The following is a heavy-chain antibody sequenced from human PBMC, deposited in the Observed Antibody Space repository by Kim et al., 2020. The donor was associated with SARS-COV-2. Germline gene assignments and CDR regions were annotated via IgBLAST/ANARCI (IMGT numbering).Heavy chain of an antibody. D-gene: IGHD6-13*01. Sequence: ASVKVSCKASGYTFTSYYMHWVRQAPGQGLEWMGIINPSGGSTSYAQKFQGRVTMTRDTSTSTVYMELSSLRSEDTAVYYCARDRSSSWTGYYYYYYGMDDWGEGTTVTVSS. J-gene: IGHJ6*04. CDR2: INPSGGST. CDR1: GYTFTSYY. CDR3: ARDRSSSWTGYYYYYYGMDD. V-gene: IGHV1-46*01.